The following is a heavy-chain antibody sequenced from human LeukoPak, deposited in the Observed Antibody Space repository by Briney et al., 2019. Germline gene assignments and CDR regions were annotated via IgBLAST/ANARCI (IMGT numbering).Heavy chain of an antibody. Sequence: PGGSLRLSCAASGFTFSDHYMDWVRQAPGKGLEWVGRSGNKANSYTTEYAASVKGRFSISRDDSKNSLYLQMNSLKTGDTAVYYCARVSGTYFPFFDYWGQGTLVTVSS. V-gene: IGHV3-72*01. CDR1: GFTFSDHY. D-gene: IGHD1-26*01. J-gene: IGHJ4*02. CDR2: SGNKANSYTT. CDR3: ARVSGTYFPFFDY.